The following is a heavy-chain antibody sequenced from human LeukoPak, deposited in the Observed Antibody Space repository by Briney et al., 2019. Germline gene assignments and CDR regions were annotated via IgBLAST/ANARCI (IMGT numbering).Heavy chain of an antibody. CDR1: GYTFTSYA. V-gene: IGHV1-3*01. D-gene: IGHD3-10*01. J-gene: IGHJ4*02. CDR3: ARGARAMVRGVISPVDY. Sequence: GASVKVSCKASGYTFTSYAMHWVRQAPGQRLEWMGWINAGNGNTKYSQKFQGRVTITRDTSASTAYMELSSLRSEDTAVYYCARGARAMVRGVISPVDYWGQGTLVTVSS. CDR2: INAGNGNT.